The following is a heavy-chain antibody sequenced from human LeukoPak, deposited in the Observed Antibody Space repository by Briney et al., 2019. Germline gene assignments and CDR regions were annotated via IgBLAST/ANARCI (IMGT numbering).Heavy chain of an antibody. CDR2: IYYSGST. CDR1: GGSISSSSYY. Sequence: ASETLSLTCTVSGGSISSSSYYWGWIRQPPGKGLEWIGSIYYSGSTNYNPSLKSRVTISVDTSKNQFSLKLSSVTAADTAVYYCARGWYYIYNYFDYWGQGTLVTVSS. CDR3: ARGWYYIYNYFDY. J-gene: IGHJ4*02. V-gene: IGHV4-39*07. D-gene: IGHD6-13*01.